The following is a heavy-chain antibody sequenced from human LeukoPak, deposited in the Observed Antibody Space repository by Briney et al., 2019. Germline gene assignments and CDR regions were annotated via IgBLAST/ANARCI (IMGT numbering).Heavy chain of an antibody. V-gene: IGHV4-59*01. J-gene: IGHJ4*02. CDR1: GGYISNYY. CDR2: VYSTGTT. CDR3: ARGAMATTSFFDY. Sequence: SETLSLTCPVSGGYISNYYYWTWIRQPPGKGLEWIGYVYSTGTTTFNPSPKSRVTMSLDTSRNQFALKLTSLTAADTAVYYCARGAMATTSFFDYWGQGTLVTVSS. D-gene: IGHD5-24*01.